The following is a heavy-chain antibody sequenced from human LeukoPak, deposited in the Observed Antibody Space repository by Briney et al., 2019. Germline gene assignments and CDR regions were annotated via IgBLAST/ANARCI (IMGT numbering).Heavy chain of an antibody. J-gene: IGHJ4*02. CDR2: ISGSGGST. Sequence: PGGSLRLSCAASGFTFSSYAMSWVRQAPGKGLEWVSAISGSGGSTYYADSVKGRFTISRDNSKNTLYLQMNSQRAEDTAVYYCAKGNTMIVVVSDYWGQGTLVTVSS. D-gene: IGHD3-22*01. CDR3: AKGNTMIVVVSDY. V-gene: IGHV3-23*01. CDR1: GFTFSSYA.